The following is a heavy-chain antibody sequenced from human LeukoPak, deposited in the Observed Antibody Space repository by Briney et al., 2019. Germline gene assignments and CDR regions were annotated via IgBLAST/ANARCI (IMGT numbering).Heavy chain of an antibody. CDR2: ISSSSTTI. Sequence: GGSLRLSCAASGFTFSSYSMMWVRQAPGKGLEWVSYISSSSTTIHYADSVKGRFTISRDNAKNSLYLQMNSLRAEDTAVYYCARGSRNYYDSSGYYPAWGQGTLVTVSS. J-gene: IGHJ4*02. CDR3: ARGSRNYYDSSGYYPA. V-gene: IGHV3-48*04. D-gene: IGHD3-22*01. CDR1: GFTFSSYS.